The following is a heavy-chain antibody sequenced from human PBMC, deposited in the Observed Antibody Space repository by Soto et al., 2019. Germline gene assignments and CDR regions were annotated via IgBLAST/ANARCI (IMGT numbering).Heavy chain of an antibody. CDR2: INPSGGST. J-gene: IGHJ4*02. CDR1: GYTFTSYY. Sequence: QVQLVQSGAEVKKPGASVKVSCKASGYTFTSYYMHWVRQAPGQGLEWMGIINPSGGSTSYARKFQGRVTMTRDTSTSTGYMELSSLRSEETAVYYCARPRYDILTGLGYWGQGTLVTVSS. CDR3: ARPRYDILTGLGY. V-gene: IGHV1-46*03. D-gene: IGHD3-9*01.